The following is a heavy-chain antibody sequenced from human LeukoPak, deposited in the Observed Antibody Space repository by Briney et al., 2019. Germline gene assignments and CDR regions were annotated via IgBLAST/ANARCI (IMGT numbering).Heavy chain of an antibody. V-gene: IGHV1-69*13. D-gene: IGHD3-22*01. J-gene: IGHJ1*01. CDR1: GGTFSSYA. CDR3: ARGGYYDSSGYIQH. CDR2: IIPIFGTA. Sequence: GASVKVSCKASGGTFSSYAISWVRQAPGQGLEWMGGIIPIFGTANYAQKFQGRVTITADESTSTAYMELSSLRSEDTAVYYCARGGYYDSSGYIQHWGQGTLVTVSS.